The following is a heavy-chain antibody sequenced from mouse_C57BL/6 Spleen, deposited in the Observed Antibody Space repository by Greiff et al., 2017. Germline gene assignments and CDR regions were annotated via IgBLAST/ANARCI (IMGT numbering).Heavy chain of an antibody. D-gene: IGHD2-4*01. J-gene: IGHJ3*01. CDR3: AIHYDYDVGFAY. Sequence: QVQLQQPGAELVKPGASVKLSCKASGYTFTSYWMHWVKQRPGRGLEWIGRIAPNRGGTKYNEKFKSKATLTVDKPSSTAYMQLSSLTSEDSAVYYCAIHYDYDVGFAYWGQGTLVTVSA. CDR2: IAPNRGGT. V-gene: IGHV1-72*01. CDR1: GYTFTSYW.